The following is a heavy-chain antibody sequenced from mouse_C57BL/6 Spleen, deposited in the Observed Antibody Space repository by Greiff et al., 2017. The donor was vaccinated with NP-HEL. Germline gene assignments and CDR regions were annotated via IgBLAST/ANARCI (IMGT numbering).Heavy chain of an antibody. D-gene: IGHD1-1*01. CDR1: GFSLTSYG. Sequence: VNVVESGPGLVQPSQSLSITCTVSGFSLTSYGVHWVRQSPGKGLEWLGVIWSGGSTDYNAAFIYRLSICKDNSKCQGFFKITSLQAHDTSIYYCASHYTTVQVESYAMDYWGQGTSVTVSS. CDR2: IWSGGST. CDR3: ASHYTTVQVESYAMDY. V-gene: IGHV2-2*01. J-gene: IGHJ4*01.